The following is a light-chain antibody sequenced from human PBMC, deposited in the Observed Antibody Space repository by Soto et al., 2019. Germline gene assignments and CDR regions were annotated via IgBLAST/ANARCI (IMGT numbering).Light chain of an antibody. CDR2: GAS. CDR3: QQYGNSPWT. J-gene: IGKJ1*01. V-gene: IGKV3-20*01. Sequence: IVLTQSPGTLCLSPWERATLSCRASQSVSSSYLAWYQQKPGQAPRLLIYGASSRATGIPDRFSGSGSGTDFTLTISRLEPEDFAVYYCQQYGNSPWTFGQGTKV. CDR1: QSVSSSY.